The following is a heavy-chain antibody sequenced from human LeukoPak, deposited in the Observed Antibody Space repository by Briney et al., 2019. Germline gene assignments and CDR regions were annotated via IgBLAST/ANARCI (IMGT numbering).Heavy chain of an antibody. CDR2: INPNSGGT. D-gene: IGHD3-22*01. V-gene: IGHV1-2*02. J-gene: IGHJ4*02. CDR3: ARGGYYDSSGYSYFDY. Sequence: ASVKVSCKASGYTFTGYYMHWVRQAPGQGLEWMGWINPNSGGTNYAQKLQGRVTMTTDTSTSTAYMELRSLRSDDTAVYYCARGGYYDSSGYSYFDYWGQGTLVTVSS. CDR1: GYTFTGYY.